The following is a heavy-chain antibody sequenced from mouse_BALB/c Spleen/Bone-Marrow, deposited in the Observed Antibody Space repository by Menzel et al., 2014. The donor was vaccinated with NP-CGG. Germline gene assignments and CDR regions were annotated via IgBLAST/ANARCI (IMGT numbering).Heavy chain of an antibody. CDR2: ISYSDIT. CDR3: ARSAVSSRYWYFDV. Sequence: EVQLQQSGPGLVKPSQSLSLTCTVTGYSITSDYAWNWTRQFPGNKLEWMGYISYSDITSYNPSLKSRISITRDTSKNQFFLQLNSVTPEDTATYYCARSAVSSRYWYFDVWGAGTTVTVSS. V-gene: IGHV3-2*02. D-gene: IGHD1-1*01. J-gene: IGHJ1*01. CDR1: GYSITSDYA.